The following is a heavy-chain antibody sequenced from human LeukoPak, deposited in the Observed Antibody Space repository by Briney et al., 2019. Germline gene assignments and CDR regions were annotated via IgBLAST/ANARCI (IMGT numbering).Heavy chain of an antibody. J-gene: IGHJ4*02. Sequence: SETLSLTCAVYGGSFSGYYWSWIRQPPGKGLEWIGAINHSGSTNYNPSLKSRVTISVDTSKNQFSLKLSSVTAADTAVYYCARGSNELYCSGGSCYVNVRSYYFDYWGQGTLVTVSS. CDR3: ARGSNELYCSGGSCYVNVRSYYFDY. CDR1: GGSFSGYY. V-gene: IGHV4-34*01. D-gene: IGHD2-15*01. CDR2: INHSGST.